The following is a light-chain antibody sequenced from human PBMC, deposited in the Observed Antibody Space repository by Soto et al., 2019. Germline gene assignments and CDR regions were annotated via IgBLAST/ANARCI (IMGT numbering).Light chain of an antibody. CDR1: QTISSW. V-gene: IGKV1-5*01. CDR3: QQYNSYPWT. Sequence: DIQMTQSPSTLSGSVGDRVTITCRASQTISSWLAWYQQKPGKAPKLLIYDASSLESGVPSRFSGSGSGTEFTLTITSLQPDDFATYYCQQYNSYPWTFGQGTRWIS. J-gene: IGKJ1*01. CDR2: DAS.